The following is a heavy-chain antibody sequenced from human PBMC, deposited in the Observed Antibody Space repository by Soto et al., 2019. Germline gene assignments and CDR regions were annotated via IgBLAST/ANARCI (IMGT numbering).Heavy chain of an antibody. V-gene: IGHV5-51*01. Sequence: PGESLKISCKASGYSFTIYWIAWVRQMPGKGLEWMGIIYPGDSDTRYSPSFQGQVTISADRSISTAYLHWSSLKASDTAMYYCAREGGYCSSTSCQGIDYWGQGTLVTVSS. J-gene: IGHJ4*02. D-gene: IGHD2-2*01. CDR3: AREGGYCSSTSCQGIDY. CDR1: GYSFTIYW. CDR2: IYPGDSDT.